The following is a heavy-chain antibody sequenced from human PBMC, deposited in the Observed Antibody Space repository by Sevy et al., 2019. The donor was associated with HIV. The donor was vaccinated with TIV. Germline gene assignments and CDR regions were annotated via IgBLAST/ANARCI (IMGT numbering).Heavy chain of an antibody. CDR2: ISYAGSVK. CDR1: GFTFSSYA. D-gene: IGHD3-22*01. CDR3: ARYLQYYYDLRHSFDI. J-gene: IGHJ3*02. V-gene: IGHV3-30-3*01. Sequence: GGSLRLSCAASGFTFSSYARHWVRQAPGKGLEWVAVISYAGSVKYHADSMKGRFTITRDNSKNTLSLQMHSLRAEDTAVYYWARYLQYYYDLRHSFDIWGQGTMVTVSS.